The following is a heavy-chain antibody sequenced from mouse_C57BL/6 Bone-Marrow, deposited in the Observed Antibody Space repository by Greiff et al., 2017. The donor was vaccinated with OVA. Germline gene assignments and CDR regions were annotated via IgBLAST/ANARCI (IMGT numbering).Heavy chain of an antibody. J-gene: IGHJ3*01. V-gene: IGHV1-69*01. Sequence: QVQLQQPGAELVMPGASVKLSCKASGYTFTSYWMHWVKQRPGQGLEWIGELDPSDSYTNYNQKFKGKSTLTVDKSSSTAYMQLSSLTSEDSAVYYCAREGDGYYEAWFAYWGQGTLVTVSA. CDR2: LDPSDSYT. CDR1: GYTFTSYW. D-gene: IGHD2-3*01. CDR3: AREGDGYYEAWFAY.